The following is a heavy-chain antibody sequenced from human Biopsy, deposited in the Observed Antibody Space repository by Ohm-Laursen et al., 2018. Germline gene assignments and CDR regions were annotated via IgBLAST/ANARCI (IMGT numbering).Heavy chain of an antibody. CDR2: IWYDGSRQ. CDR1: GFTFSSYG. Sequence: SLRLSCAASGFTFSSYGMHWVRQAPGKGLEWVAVIWYDGSRQYYADSVKGRFTISRDNSKNTLYLQMNNLRAEDTAVYYCARDGAAGYGLDVWGQGTTVTVSS. D-gene: IGHD6-25*01. V-gene: IGHV3-33*01. J-gene: IGHJ6*02. CDR3: ARDGAAGYGLDV.